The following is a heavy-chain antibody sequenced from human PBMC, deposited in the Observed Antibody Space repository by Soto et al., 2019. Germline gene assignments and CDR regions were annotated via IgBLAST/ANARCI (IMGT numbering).Heavy chain of an antibody. V-gene: IGHV4-34*01. CDR1: GGSFSGYY. Sequence: QVQLQQWGAGLLKPSETLSLTCAVYGGSFSGYYWSWIRQPPGKGLEWIGEINHSGSTNYNPSLKRRVTISVDTSKNQFSLKLSSVTAADTAVYYCARASTWSGYYTGSQPLTWGQGTLVTVSS. J-gene: IGHJ5*02. CDR2: INHSGST. D-gene: IGHD3-3*01. CDR3: ARASTWSGYYTGSQPLT.